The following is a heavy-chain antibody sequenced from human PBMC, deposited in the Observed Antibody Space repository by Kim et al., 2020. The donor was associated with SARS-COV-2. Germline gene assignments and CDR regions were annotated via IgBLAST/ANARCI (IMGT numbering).Heavy chain of an antibody. CDR2: T. D-gene: IGHD5-12*01. V-gene: IGHV3-15*01. J-gene: IGHJ4*02. Sequence: TDCAAPVKVRFTISQDDSKNTRYLQMSGLKTDDTAVYYCAGRSWLRNFDYWGRGTLVTVSS. CDR3: AGRSWLRNFDY.